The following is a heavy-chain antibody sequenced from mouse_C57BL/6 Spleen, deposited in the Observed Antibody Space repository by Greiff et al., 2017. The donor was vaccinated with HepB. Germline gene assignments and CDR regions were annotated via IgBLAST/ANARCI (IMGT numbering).Heavy chain of an antibody. CDR2: IYPRSGNT. CDR3: ARELDRGYFDV. V-gene: IGHV1-81*01. J-gene: IGHJ1*03. Sequence: QVQLQQSGAELARPGASVKLSCKASGYTFTSYGISWVKQRTGQGLEWIGEIYPRSGNTYYNEKFKGKATLTADKSSSTVYMELRSLTSEDSAVYFCARELDRGYFDVWGTGTTVTVSS. CDR1: GYTFTSYG.